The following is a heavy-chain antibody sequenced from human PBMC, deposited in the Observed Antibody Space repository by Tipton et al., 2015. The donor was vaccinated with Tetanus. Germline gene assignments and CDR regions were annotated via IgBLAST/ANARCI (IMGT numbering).Heavy chain of an antibody. J-gene: IGHJ3*02. D-gene: IGHD2-8*02. V-gene: IGHV4-61*01. CDR1: GGSVNSGSYY. CDR2: IYQSGST. Sequence: TLSLTCTVSGGSVNSGSYYWSWIRQPPGKGLEWIGYIYQSGSTSYSPSLESRVTISLDRSENQFSLKLNSVTAADTAMYYCARLLVADAFDIWGQGTMVTVSS. CDR3: ARLLVADAFDI.